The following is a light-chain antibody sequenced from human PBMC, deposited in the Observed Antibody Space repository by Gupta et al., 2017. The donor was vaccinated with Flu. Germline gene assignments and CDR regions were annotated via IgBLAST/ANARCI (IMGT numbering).Light chain of an antibody. CDR2: KAS. CDR1: ESLVYSEGDSY. Sequence: DAVMTQSPLSLPVTLGQPASISCRSSESLVYSEGDSYVSWFHQRPGQSPRRLIYKASNRDSGVPDRISGSGSGTDFTLTISRLEAEDVGVYYCMHRKRWPWTFGQGTXVEI. J-gene: IGKJ1*01. CDR3: MHRKRWPWT. V-gene: IGKV2-30*01.